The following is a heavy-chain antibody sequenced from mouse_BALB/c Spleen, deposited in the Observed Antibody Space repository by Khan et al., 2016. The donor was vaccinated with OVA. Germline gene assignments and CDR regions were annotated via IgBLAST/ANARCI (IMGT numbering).Heavy chain of an antibody. J-gene: IGHJ3*01. Sequence: VQLQQSGPELMKPGASVKISCKASGYSFTTYYMHWVKQSHGKSLEWIGYIDPFNGGNDYNQKFKGKATLTVDKSSSTAYMHLSSLTSEDSAVDYCAKGTFDYWGQGTLVTVSA. D-gene: IGHD3-3*01. V-gene: IGHV1-34*01. CDR2: IDPFNGGN. CDR1: GYSFTTYY. CDR3: AKGTFDY.